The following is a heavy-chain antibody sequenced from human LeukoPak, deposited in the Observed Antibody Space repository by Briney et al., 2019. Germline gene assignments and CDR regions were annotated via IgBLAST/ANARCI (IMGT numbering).Heavy chain of an antibody. D-gene: IGHD3-22*01. CDR2: INPNSGGT. J-gene: IGHJ4*02. CDR3: ATLSPYYYYDSSGVDY. CDR1: GYTFTNYY. Sequence: ASVKVSCKASGYTFTNYYMHWVRQAPGQGLEWMGWINPNSGGTNYAQKFQGRVTMTRDTSISTAYMELSRLRSDDTAVYYCATLSPYYYYDSSGVDYWGQGTLVTVSS. V-gene: IGHV1-2*02.